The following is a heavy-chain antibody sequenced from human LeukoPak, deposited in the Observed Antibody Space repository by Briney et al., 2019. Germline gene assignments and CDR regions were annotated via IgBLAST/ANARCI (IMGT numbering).Heavy chain of an antibody. J-gene: IGHJ4*02. CDR3: AGPNYDSSGYYYF. Sequence: SVKVSCKASGYTFTSYAISWVRQAPGQGLEWMGRIIPILGIANYAQKFQGRVTITADKSTSTAYMELSSLRSEDTAVYYCAGPNYDSSGYYYFWGQGTLVTVSS. CDR1: GYTFTSYA. V-gene: IGHV1-69*04. CDR2: IIPILGIA. D-gene: IGHD3-22*01.